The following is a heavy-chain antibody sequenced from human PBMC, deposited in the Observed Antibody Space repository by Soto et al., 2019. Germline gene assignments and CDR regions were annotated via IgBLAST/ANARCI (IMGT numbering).Heavy chain of an antibody. Sequence: PSETLSLTCTVSGGPISSGGYYWSWIRQHPGKGLEWIGYIYYSGSTYYNPSLKSRVTISVDTSKNQFSLKLSSVTAADTAVYYCARCAARHGFYGMDVWGQGTTVTVSS. CDR1: GGPISSGGYY. CDR3: ARCAARHGFYGMDV. CDR2: IYYSGST. J-gene: IGHJ6*02. D-gene: IGHD6-6*01. V-gene: IGHV4-31*03.